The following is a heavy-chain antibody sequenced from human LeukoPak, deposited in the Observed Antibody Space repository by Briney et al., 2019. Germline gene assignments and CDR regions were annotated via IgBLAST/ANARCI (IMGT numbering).Heavy chain of an antibody. CDR3: ARHSLGSYSDFDY. CDR1: VGSISTTSYY. J-gene: IGHJ4*02. V-gene: IGHV4-39*01. D-gene: IGHD1-26*01. Sequence: PSETLSLTCTVSVGSISTTSYYWGWIRQPPGKGLEWIGSIYYGGSTYYSPSLKSRVTISLDTSKHQFSLKLSSVTAADTAVYYCARHSLGSYSDFDYWGQGTLVTVSS. CDR2: IYYGGST.